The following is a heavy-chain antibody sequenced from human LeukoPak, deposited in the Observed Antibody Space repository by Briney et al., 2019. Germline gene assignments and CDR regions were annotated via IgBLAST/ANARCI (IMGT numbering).Heavy chain of an antibody. CDR3: ARHYYDSSGYYWGFDP. V-gene: IGHV4-4*07. CDR1: GGSISSYY. J-gene: IGHJ5*02. Sequence: SETLSLTCTVSGGSISSYYWSWIRQPAGKGLEWIGRIYTSGSTNYNPSLESRVTMSVDTSKNQFSLKLSSVTAADTAVYYCARHYYDSSGYYWGFDPWGQGTLVTVSS. CDR2: IYTSGST. D-gene: IGHD3-22*01.